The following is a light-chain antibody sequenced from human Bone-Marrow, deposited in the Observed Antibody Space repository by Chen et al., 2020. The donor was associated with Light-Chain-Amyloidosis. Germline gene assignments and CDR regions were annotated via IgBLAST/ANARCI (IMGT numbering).Light chain of an antibody. J-gene: IGKJ2*01. V-gene: IGKV2-30*02. Sequence: DVVMTQSPLSQPVTPGQPASVSCNSSQSLVHSDGNTYLNWFKERPGQSPRRLIYKVSNRDSGVPDTFSVIGSGSDFTLKISRVEAEDAGVYYCMQATHWPYTFGQGTKLEI. CDR1: QSLVHSDGNTY. CDR3: MQATHWPYT. CDR2: KVS.